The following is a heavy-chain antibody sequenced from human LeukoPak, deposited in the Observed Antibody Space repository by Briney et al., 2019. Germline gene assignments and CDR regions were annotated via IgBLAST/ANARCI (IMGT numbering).Heavy chain of an antibody. CDR3: ARCSRVPYAFDI. CDR1: GGSISSYY. J-gene: IGHJ3*02. CDR2: IYYSGST. D-gene: IGHD3-10*02. Sequence: SETLSLTCTVSGGSISSYYWSWVRQPPGKGLEWIGYIYYSGSTNYNPSLKSRVTISVDTSKNQFSLKLSSVTAADTAVYYCARCSRVPYAFDIWGQGTKVTVSS. V-gene: IGHV4-59*08.